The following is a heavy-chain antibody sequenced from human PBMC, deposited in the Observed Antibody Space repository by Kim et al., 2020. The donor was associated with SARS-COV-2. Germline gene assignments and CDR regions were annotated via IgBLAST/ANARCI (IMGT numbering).Heavy chain of an antibody. V-gene: IGHV3-43*01. CDR2: GST. Sequence: GSTYYTDYVKGRFTIARDNSKNSLYLQMNSLRTEDTALYYWAKGFHGHYWGQGTLVTVSS. CDR3: AKGFHGHY. J-gene: IGHJ4*02.